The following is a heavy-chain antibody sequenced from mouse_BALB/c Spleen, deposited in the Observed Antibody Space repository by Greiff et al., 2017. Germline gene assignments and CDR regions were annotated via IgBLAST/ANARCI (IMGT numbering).Heavy chain of an antibody. Sequence: LVKTGASVKISCKASGYSFTGYYMHWVKQSHGKSLEWIGYISCYNGATSYNQKFKGKATFTVDTSSSTAYMQFNSLTSEDSAVYYCARRGYGNSPYYYAMDYWGQGTSVTVSS. V-gene: IGHV1S34*01. J-gene: IGHJ4*01. D-gene: IGHD2-10*02. CDR3: ARRGYGNSPYYYAMDY. CDR1: GYSFTGYY. CDR2: ISCYNGAT.